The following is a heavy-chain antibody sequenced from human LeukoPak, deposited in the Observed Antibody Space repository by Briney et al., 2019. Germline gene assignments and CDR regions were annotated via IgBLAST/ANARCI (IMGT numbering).Heavy chain of an antibody. CDR3: ARERDGGYCTNGVCFGGDY. J-gene: IGHJ4*02. CDR1: GYTFTSYG. V-gene: IGHV1-18*01. CDR2: ISAYKVNT. Sequence: ASVKVSCKASGYTFTSYGISWVRQAPGHGLEWMGWISAYKVNTDYAQKLQGRVTMTTDTSTSPASLEMRRLRSDDTGVYYCARERDGGYCTNGVCFGGDYWGQGTLVTVSS. D-gene: IGHD2-8*01.